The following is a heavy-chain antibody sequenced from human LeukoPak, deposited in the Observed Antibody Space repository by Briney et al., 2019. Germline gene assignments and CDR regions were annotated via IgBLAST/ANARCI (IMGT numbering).Heavy chain of an antibody. V-gene: IGHV1-69*13. CDR2: IIPIFGTA. Sequence: ASVKASCTAVGAIFTTYVISWVRESAGQGLGWLGGIIPIFGTANYAKKFQGRVTITSDESTNTAYMELNSLRSEDTAVYYCARGSIRSNYGMDVWGQGTTVTVSS. CDR3: ARGSIRSNYGMDV. CDR1: GAIFTTYV. J-gene: IGHJ6*02.